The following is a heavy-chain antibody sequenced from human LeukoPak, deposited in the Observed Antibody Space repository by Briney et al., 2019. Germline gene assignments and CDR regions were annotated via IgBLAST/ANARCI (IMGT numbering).Heavy chain of an antibody. J-gene: IGHJ4*02. CDR3: ARGRSYDILTGYLFDH. D-gene: IGHD3-9*01. V-gene: IGHV1-2*02. Sequence: APVKVSCKASGYTFTGYSMHWVRQAPGQGLEWMGWINPNSGGTNYAQKFQGRVTVTRDTSINTAYIELSRLTSDDTAVYYCARGRSYDILTGYLFDHWGQGTLVTVSS. CDR2: INPNSGGT. CDR1: GYTFTGYS.